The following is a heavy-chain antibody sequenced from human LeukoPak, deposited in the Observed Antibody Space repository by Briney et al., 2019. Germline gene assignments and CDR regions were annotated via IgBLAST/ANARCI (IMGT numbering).Heavy chain of an antibody. J-gene: IGHJ4*02. D-gene: IGHD4-17*01. V-gene: IGHV4-59*01. CDR1: GDSISSYY. Sequence: SETLSLTCTVSGDSISSYYWSWIRQPPGKGLEWIGYINYSGNTNYNPPLKSRVTISVDTSKNQFSLRLSSVTAADTAVYYCAREGRQDYVYFDYWGQGTLVTVSS. CDR3: AREGRQDYVYFDY. CDR2: INYSGNT.